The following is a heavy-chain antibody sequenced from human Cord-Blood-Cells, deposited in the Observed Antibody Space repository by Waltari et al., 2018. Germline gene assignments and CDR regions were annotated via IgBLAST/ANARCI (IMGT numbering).Heavy chain of an antibody. CDR2: IYHSGVT. J-gene: IGHJ6*02. CDR1: GYSISSGYY. V-gene: IGHV4-38-2*02. D-gene: IGHD2-15*01. CDR3: AGAVESCSGGSCYSYYYCMDV. Sequence: QVQLQESGPGLVKPSETLSLPCTVSGYSISSGYYWGWIRQPPGKGLGWIGCIYHSGVTCFDSSLKRRVTISVDTYKIQFSLKLSSVIAADTAVYYCAGAVESCSGGSCYSYYYCMDVWGQGTTVTVSS.